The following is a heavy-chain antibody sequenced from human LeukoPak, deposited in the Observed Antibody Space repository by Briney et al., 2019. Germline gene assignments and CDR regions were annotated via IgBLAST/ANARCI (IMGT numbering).Heavy chain of an antibody. V-gene: IGHV4-31*03. D-gene: IGHD5-18*01. Sequence: PSETLSLTCTVSGGSISSGGYYWSWIRQPPGKALEGIGYIYYSGSTYYNPSLKSRVTISVDTSKNQFSLKLSSVTAADTAVYYCARGLGYSYGHSIDYWGQGTLVTVSS. CDR3: ARGLGYSYGHSIDY. J-gene: IGHJ4*02. CDR1: GGSISSGGYY. CDR2: IYYSGST.